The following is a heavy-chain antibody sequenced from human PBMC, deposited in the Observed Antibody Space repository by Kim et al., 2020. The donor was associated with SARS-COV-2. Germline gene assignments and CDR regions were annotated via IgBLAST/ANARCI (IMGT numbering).Heavy chain of an antibody. J-gene: IGHJ4*02. D-gene: IGHD3-9*01. V-gene: IGHV3-23*01. CDR1: GFTFSSYA. Sequence: GGSLRLSCAASGFTFSSYAMSWVRQAPGKGLEWVSAISGSGGSTYYADSVKGRFTISRDNSKNTLYLQMNSLRAEDTAVYYCAKDETQYGILTGSDYWGQGTLVTVSS. CDR2: ISGSGGST. CDR3: AKDETQYGILTGSDY.